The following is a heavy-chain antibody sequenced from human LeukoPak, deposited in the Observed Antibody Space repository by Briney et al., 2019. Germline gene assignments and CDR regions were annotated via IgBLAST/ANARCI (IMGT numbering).Heavy chain of an antibody. CDR2: MSYSGST. J-gene: IGHJ4*02. D-gene: IGHD4-11*01. Sequence: PSETLSLTCTVSGGSSSSSSYYWGWLRQPPGQGLEWIGTMSYSGSTYYNPSLKSRVTMSVDTSKNRFSLRLSSVTAADTAVYYCARVGYSNYDYWGQGTLVIVSS. V-gene: IGHV4-39*01. CDR1: GGSSSSSSYY. CDR3: ARVGYSNYDY.